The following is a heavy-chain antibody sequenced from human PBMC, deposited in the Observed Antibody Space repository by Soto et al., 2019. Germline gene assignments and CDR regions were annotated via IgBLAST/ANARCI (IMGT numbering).Heavy chain of an antibody. V-gene: IGHV1-46*01. D-gene: IGHD6-19*01. CDR3: AGGGSGWNIRWFDP. CDR1: GYTLTSDY. Sequence: ASVKVSCKASGYTLTSDYIHWVRQAPGQGLEWMGIINPSDGTTNYAQKFQGRVTMTRDTSTSTVYMDLNSLRSEDTAVYYCAGGGSGWNIRWFDPWGQGPPVTVSP. CDR2: INPSDGTT. J-gene: IGHJ5*02.